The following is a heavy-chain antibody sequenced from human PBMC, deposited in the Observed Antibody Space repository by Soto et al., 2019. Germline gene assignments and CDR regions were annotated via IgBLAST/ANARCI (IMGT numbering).Heavy chain of an antibody. V-gene: IGHV4-39*01. Sequence: PSETLSLTCTVSGGSISSSSYYWGWIRQPPGKGLEWIGSIYYSGSTYYNPSLKSRVTISVDTSKNQFSLKLSSVTAADTAVYYCASFYYGSGSYSPYYYYGMDVWGQGTTVTVSS. CDR3: ASFYYGSGSYSPYYYYGMDV. CDR2: IYYSGST. D-gene: IGHD3-10*01. CDR1: GGSISSSSYY. J-gene: IGHJ6*02.